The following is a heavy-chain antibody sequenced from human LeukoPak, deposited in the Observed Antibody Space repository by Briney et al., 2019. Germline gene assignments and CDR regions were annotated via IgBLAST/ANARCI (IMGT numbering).Heavy chain of an antibody. J-gene: IGHJ4*02. CDR1: GFTFSSYA. CDR3: ARRAPSHDFDD. Sequence: GGSLRLSCAASGFTFSSYAMHWVRQAPGKGLEWVAVISYDGSNKYYADSVKGRFTISRDNAKNSLYLQMNSLRVEDTALYYCARRAPSHDFDDWGQGTLVTVSS. V-gene: IGHV3-30*04. CDR2: ISYDGSNK.